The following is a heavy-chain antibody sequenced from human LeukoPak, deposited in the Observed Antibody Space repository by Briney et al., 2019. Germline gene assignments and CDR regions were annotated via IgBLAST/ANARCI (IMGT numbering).Heavy chain of an antibody. CDR1: GFTFSSSA. CDR2: ISYSGSGT. J-gene: IGHJ4*02. CDR3: ARGRAYYDILMYGPFDY. D-gene: IGHD3-9*01. V-gene: IGHV3-23*01. Sequence: PGGSLRLSCAASGFTFSSSAMAWVRHAPGKGLEWVSTISYSGSGTYYADSVKGRFTISRDNSENTLYLQMNSLRPEDTAVYYCARGRAYYDILMYGPFDYWGQGTLVTVSS.